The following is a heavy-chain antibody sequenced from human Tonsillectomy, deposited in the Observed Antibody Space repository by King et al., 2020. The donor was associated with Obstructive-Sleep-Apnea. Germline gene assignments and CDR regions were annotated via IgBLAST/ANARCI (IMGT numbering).Heavy chain of an antibody. V-gene: IGHV1-2*02. Sequence: VQLVESGAEVKKPGASVKVSCKASGYTFTGYQIHWVRQAPGQGLEWMGWINPNSGGTNYAQNFQGRVTMTRDTSISTAYMELSRLRSDDTAVYYCARVYMDTITISFNDFWGQGTLVTVSS. CDR2: INPNSGGT. D-gene: IGHD3-9*01. CDR3: ARVYMDTITISFNDF. CDR1: GYTFTGYQ. J-gene: IGHJ4*02.